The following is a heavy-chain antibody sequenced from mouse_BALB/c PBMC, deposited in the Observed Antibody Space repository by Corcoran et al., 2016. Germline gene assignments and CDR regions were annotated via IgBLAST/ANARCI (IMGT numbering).Heavy chain of an antibody. CDR2: INPYNDGT. CDR1: GYTFTSYV. V-gene: IGHV1S136*01. Sequence: EVQMQQSGPELVRPGSSVKMSCKASGYTFTSYVMHWVKQKPGQGLEWIGYINPYNDGTKYNEKFKGKATLTSDKSASTAYMELSSLTSEDSAVYYCARLYPGIAMDYWGQGTSVTVSS. CDR3: ARLYPGIAMDY. J-gene: IGHJ4*01.